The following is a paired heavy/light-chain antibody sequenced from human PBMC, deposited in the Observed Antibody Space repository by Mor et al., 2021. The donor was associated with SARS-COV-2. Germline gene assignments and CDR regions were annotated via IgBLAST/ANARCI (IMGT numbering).Light chain of an antibody. V-gene: IGKV3-20*01. J-gene: IGKJ3*01. CDR2: GAS. CDR1: LSVSSNY. CDR3: QQYGNSPFS. Sequence: EIVLTQSPGTLSLSPGERATLSCRASLSVSSNYLAWFQQKPGQAPRLLIYGASTRATGIPDRFSGSGSGTEFTLTISRLEPEDFAVFYCQQYGNSPFSFGPGTKVDIK.
Heavy chain of an antibody. CDR1: GGTFSNSA. CDR2: IVPLRDIA. J-gene: IGHJ6*02. CDR3: AKRRSYYDYYGMDV. Sequence: QVQLVQSGAEVKKPGSSLKVSCKASGGTFSNSAISWVRQAPGQGLEWMGRIVPLRDIANYAQKFQGRVTITADKSTSTVYMELSSLRSEDTAVYYCAKRRSYYDYYGMDVWGQGTTVIVSS. D-gene: IGHD1-26*01. V-gene: IGHV1-69*04.